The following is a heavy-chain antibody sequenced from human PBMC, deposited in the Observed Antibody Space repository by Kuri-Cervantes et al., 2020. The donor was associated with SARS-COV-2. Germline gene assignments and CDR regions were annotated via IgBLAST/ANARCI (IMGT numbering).Heavy chain of an antibody. V-gene: IGHV3-7*01. CDR3: ARGCSTNCQTALDY. Sequence: GESLKISCAASGFTFSTYYMSWVRQASGKGLEWVANINQHGSDKYYVGSVEGRFTISRDNAKNSLYLQLNSLRAEDTAVYYCARGCSTNCQTALDYWGQGTLVTVSS. CDR1: GFTFSTYY. CDR2: INQHGSDK. D-gene: IGHD2-2*01. J-gene: IGHJ4*02.